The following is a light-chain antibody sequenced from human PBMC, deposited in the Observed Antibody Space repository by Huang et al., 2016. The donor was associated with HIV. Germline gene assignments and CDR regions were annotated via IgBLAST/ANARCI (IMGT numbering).Light chain of an antibody. CDR1: PGISHY. J-gene: IGKJ1*01. CDR3: LQHNTYPWT. V-gene: IGKV1-17*03. CDR2: AAA. Sequence: DIQMTQSPSVMSASVGDRVTITCRASPGISHYLAWFQQKPGKGPKRLIYAAANLQSGGPSRFSGSGSETEFTLTISSLQPEDFATYYCLQHNTYPWTFGQGTKVEIK.